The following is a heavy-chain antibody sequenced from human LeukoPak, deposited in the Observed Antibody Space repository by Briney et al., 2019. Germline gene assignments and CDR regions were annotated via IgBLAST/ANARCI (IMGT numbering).Heavy chain of an antibody. CDR3: ARAQGGRDIVVVPAAISNYYGMDV. Sequence: PGGSLRLSCAASGFTFSDYYMSWIRQAPGKGLEWVSYISSSGSTIYYADSVKGRFTISRDNAKNSLYLQMNSLRAEDTAVYYCARAQGGRDIVVVPAAISNYYGMDVWGQGTTVTVSS. D-gene: IGHD2-2*02. V-gene: IGHV3-11*01. CDR2: ISSSGSTI. J-gene: IGHJ6*02. CDR1: GFTFSDYY.